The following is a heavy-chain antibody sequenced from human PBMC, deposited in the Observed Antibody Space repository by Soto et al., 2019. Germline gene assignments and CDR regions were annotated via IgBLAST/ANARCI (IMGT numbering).Heavy chain of an antibody. J-gene: IGHJ6*02. V-gene: IGHV4-59*01. Sequence: SDPLSRTYNTTGFPFTYFYLSWIPQPPGKGLEWIGYMYYSGSTNYNPSLKTRVAISVDTSKKQLSLQLSSVTAADTAVYYCVRVDAYGRDYGMDSWG. CDR1: GFPFTYFY. CDR2: MYYSGST. D-gene: IGHD3-10*01. CDR3: VRVDAYGRDYGMDS.